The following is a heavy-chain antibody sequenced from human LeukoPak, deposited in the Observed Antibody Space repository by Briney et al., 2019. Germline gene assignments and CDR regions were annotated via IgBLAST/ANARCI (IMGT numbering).Heavy chain of an antibody. CDR1: GYTFTSYG. CDR2: ISAYNGNT. V-gene: IGHV1-18*01. Sequence: ASVKVSCKASGYTFTSYGISWVRQAPGQGLEWIGWISAYNGNTNYAQKLQGRVTMTTDTSTSTAYMELRSLRSDDTAVYYCARGALDYGDYGASSPASELFDYWGQGTLVTVSS. D-gene: IGHD4-17*01. CDR3: ARGALDYGDYGASSPASELFDY. J-gene: IGHJ4*02.